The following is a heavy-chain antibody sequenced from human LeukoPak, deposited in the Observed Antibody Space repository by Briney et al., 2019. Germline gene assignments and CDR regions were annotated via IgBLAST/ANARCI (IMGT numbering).Heavy chain of an antibody. CDR1: GFTFSSYA. CDR3: ARDFREMATY. CDR2: ISYDGSNK. D-gene: IGHD5-24*01. J-gene: IGHJ4*02. V-gene: IGHV3-30-3*01. Sequence: PGRSLRLSCAASGFTFSSYAMHWVRQAPGKGLEWVAVISYDGSNKYYADSVKGRFTISRDNSKNTLYLQMNSLRAEDTAVYYCARDFREMATYWGRGTLVTVSS.